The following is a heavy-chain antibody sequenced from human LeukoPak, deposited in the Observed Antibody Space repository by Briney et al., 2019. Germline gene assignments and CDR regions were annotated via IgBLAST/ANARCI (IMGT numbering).Heavy chain of an antibody. J-gene: IGHJ5*02. CDR1: GGTFSSYA. V-gene: IGHV1-69*13. Sequence: ASVKVSCKASGGTFSSYAISWVRQAPGQGLEWMGGIITIFGTANYAKKFQGRVTITAGESTSTAYMELSSPRSEDTAMYYCARSTIMRHYNWFDPWGQGTLVTVSS. CDR2: IITIFGTA. D-gene: IGHD5-24*01. CDR3: ARSTIMRHYNWFDP.